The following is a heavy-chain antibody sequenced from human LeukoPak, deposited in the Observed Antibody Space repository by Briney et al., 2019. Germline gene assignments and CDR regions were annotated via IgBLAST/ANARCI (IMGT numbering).Heavy chain of an antibody. CDR2: INPNRGGT. V-gene: IGHV1-2*06. D-gene: IGHD6-19*01. J-gene: IGHJ4*02. CDR1: GYTFTGYY. Sequence: ASVKVSCKASGYTFTGYYMHWVRQAPGQGLAWMGRINPNRGGTNYAQKFQGRVTMTRDTSISTVYMELSRLRSDDTAVYYCARDPSSGWYGDYWGQGTLVTVSS. CDR3: ARDPSSGWYGDY.